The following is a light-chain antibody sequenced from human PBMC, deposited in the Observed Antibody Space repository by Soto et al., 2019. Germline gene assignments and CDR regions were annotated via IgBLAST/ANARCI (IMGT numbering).Light chain of an antibody. CDR2: WAS. CDR1: QSLLYTSNNKNY. CDR3: QQYYRTPLT. V-gene: IGKV4-1*01. J-gene: IGKJ1*01. Sequence: IVMTQSPDSLPVSLGERATINCKSSQSLLYTSNNKNYLAWYQQKPGQPPKLLIYWASTRESGVTDRFSGSGSGIDFTLTISSLMAEDVAVYYCQQYYRTPLTFGQGTKVEIK.